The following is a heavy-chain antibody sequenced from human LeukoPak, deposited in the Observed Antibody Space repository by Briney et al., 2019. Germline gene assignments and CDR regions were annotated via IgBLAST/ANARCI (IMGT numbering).Heavy chain of an antibody. CDR2: INPSGGST. J-gene: IGHJ5*02. Sequence: ASVKVPCKASGYTFTSYYMHWVRQAPGQGLEWMGIINPSGGSTSYAQKFQGRVTMTRDTSTSTVYMELSSLRSEDTAVYYCASSSRPDNWFDPWGQGTLVTVFS. CDR3: ASSSRPDNWFDP. CDR1: GYTFTSYY. V-gene: IGHV1-46*03. D-gene: IGHD2-2*01.